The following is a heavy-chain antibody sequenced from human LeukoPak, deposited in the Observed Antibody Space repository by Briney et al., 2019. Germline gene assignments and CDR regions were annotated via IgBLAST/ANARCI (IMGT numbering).Heavy chain of an antibody. CDR2: ISNSGDRP. Sequence: GGSLRLSCAASGFTFRNSAMSWVRQAPGKGLEWVSTISNSGDRPLYPDSVWGRFSISRDNYRDSVYLQMNSLRTEDTAVYFWSKVAGKDGYKDYHDHLGQGTLVIVSP. CDR3: SKVAGKDGYKDYHDH. D-gene: IGHD5-24*01. J-gene: IGHJ4*02. CDR1: GFTFRNSA. V-gene: IGHV3-23*01.